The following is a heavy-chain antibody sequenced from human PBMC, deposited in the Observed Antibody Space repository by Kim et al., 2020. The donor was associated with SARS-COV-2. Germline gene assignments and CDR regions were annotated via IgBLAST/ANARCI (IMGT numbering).Heavy chain of an antibody. V-gene: IGHV3-23*01. Sequence: GGSLRLSCAASGFTFSSYAMSWVRQAPGKGLEWVSAISGSGGSTYYADSVKGRFTISRDNSKNTLYLQMNSLRAEDTAVYYCAKVHDIVVVVAEYAFDIWGQGTMVTVSS. CDR1: GFTFSSYA. CDR3: AKVHDIVVVVAEYAFDI. D-gene: IGHD2-15*01. J-gene: IGHJ3*02. CDR2: ISGSGGST.